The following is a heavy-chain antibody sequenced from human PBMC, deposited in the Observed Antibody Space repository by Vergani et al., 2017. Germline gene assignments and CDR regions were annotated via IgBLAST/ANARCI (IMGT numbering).Heavy chain of an antibody. V-gene: IGHV3-66*03. Sequence: EVQLVESGGGLIQPGGSLRLSCAVSGFTVSTNYMSWVRQAPGKGLEWVSVIYSGGSTYYADSVKGRFTISRDNSKNTLYLQMNSLRAEDTAVYYCAKVFWGSYHPFDYWGQGTLVTVSS. CDR1: GFTVSTNY. CDR2: IYSGGST. J-gene: IGHJ4*02. CDR3: AKVFWGSYHPFDY. D-gene: IGHD1-26*01.